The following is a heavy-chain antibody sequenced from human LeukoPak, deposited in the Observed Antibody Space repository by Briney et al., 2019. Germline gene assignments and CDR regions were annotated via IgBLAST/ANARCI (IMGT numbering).Heavy chain of an antibody. CDR2: IIPTFGIA. D-gene: IGHD6-13*01. CDR3: ARMLQQLVLPGDYYYGMDV. J-gene: IGHJ6*02. V-gene: IGHV1-69*04. CDR1: GGTFSSYA. Sequence: GASVKVSCKASGGTFSSYAISGVGQAPGQGLEWMERIIPTFGIANYAQKFQGRVTITADKSTSTAYMELSSLRSEDTAVYYCARMLQQLVLPGDYYYGMDVWGQGTTVTVSS.